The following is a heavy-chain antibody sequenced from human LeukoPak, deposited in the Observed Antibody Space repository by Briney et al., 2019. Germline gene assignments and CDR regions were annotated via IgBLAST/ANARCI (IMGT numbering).Heavy chain of an antibody. D-gene: IGHD3-10*01. CDR2: IYTSGST. Sequence: SQTLSLTCTVSGDSISSGSYYWSWIRQPAGKGLEWIGRIYTSGSTNYNPSLKSRVTISVDTSKSQFSLKLSSVTAADTAVYYCARDEGTMVRGVNWYFDLWGRGTLVTVSS. V-gene: IGHV4-61*02. CDR3: ARDEGTMVRGVNWYFDL. J-gene: IGHJ2*01. CDR1: GDSISSGSYY.